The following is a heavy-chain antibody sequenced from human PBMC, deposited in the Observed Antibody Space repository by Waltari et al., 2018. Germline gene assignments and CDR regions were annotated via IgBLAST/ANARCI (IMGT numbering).Heavy chain of an antibody. D-gene: IGHD3-22*01. CDR2: ISGSGGST. V-gene: IGHV3-23*01. Sequence: EVQLLESGGGLVQPGGSLRLSCAASGFTFSSYAMSWVRQAPGKGLEWVSAISGSGGSTYYADAVKGRFTISRDNSKNTLYLQMNSLRAEDTAVYYCAKDGYQSRYAFDIWGQGTMVTVSS. J-gene: IGHJ3*02. CDR3: AKDGYQSRYAFDI. CDR1: GFTFSSYA.